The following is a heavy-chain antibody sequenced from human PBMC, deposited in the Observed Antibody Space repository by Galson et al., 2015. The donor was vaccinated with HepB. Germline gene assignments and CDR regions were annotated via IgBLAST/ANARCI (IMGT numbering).Heavy chain of an antibody. Sequence: LRLSCAASGFNFSTYAMHWVRQAPGKGLDWVAVIPHLGNNKYHADSVEGRFTISRDNSQNILYLQMSSLRSEDTAVYYCARVGRGFDFGLDAWGHGTLVTVSS. D-gene: IGHD3-22*01. J-gene: IGHJ5*01. CDR3: ARVGRGFDFGLDA. V-gene: IGHV3-30-3*01. CDR1: GFNFSTYA. CDR2: IPHLGNNK.